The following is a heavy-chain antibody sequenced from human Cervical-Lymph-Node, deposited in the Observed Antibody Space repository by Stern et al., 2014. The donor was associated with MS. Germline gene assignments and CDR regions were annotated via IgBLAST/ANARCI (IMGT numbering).Heavy chain of an antibody. CDR1: GYTFTSYA. J-gene: IGHJ6*02. Sequence: VQLVESGAEVKKPGASVKVSCKASGYTFTSYAMHWVRQAPGQRLEWMGWINAGNGNTKYSQKFQGRVTITRDTSASTAYMELSSLRSEDTAVYYCAREDCSSTSCYFYYGMDVWGQGTTVTVSS. CDR2: INAGNGNT. D-gene: IGHD2-2*01. V-gene: IGHV1-3*01. CDR3: AREDCSSTSCYFYYGMDV.